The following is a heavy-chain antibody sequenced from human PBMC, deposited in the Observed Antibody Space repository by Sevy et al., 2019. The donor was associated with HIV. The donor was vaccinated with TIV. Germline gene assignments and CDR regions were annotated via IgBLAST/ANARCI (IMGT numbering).Heavy chain of an antibody. D-gene: IGHD3-3*01. J-gene: IGHJ5*02. V-gene: IGHV3-23*01. CDR1: GFTFSSYA. Sequence: GGSLRLSCAASGFTFSSYAMSWVRQAPGKGLEWDSAISGSGGSTYYADSVKGRFTISRDNSKNTLYLQMNSLRAEDTAVYYCAKNAYYDFWSGSAGWFDPWGQGTLVTVSS. CDR2: ISGSGGST. CDR3: AKNAYYDFWSGSAGWFDP.